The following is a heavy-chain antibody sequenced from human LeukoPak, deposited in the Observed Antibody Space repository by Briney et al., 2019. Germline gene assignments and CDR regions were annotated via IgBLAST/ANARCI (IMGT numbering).Heavy chain of an antibody. CDR1: GGSFSGYY. D-gene: IGHD5-18*01. CDR3: ARGMSGTAMAAPFDY. V-gene: IGHV4-34*01. Sequence: SETLSLTCAVYGGSFSGYYWSWIRQPPGKGLEWIGEINHSGSTNYNPSLKSRVTISVDTSKNQFSRKLSSVTAADTAVYYCARGMSGTAMAAPFDYWGQGTLVTVSS. CDR2: INHSGST. J-gene: IGHJ4*02.